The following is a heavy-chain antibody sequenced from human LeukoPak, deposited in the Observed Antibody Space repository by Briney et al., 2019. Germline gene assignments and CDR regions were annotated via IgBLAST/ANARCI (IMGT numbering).Heavy chain of an antibody. D-gene: IGHD4-17*01. CDR2: IYYSGST. CDR1: GGSISSSSYY. CDR3: ARGWLTDYGDYRGSSNWFDP. V-gene: IGHV4-39*07. J-gene: IGHJ5*02. Sequence: PSETLSLTCTVSGGSISSSSYYWGWIRQPPGKGLEWIGSIYYSGSTYYNPSLKSRVTISVDTSKNQFSLKLSSVTAADTAVYYCARGWLTDYGDYRGSSNWFDPWGQGTLVTVSS.